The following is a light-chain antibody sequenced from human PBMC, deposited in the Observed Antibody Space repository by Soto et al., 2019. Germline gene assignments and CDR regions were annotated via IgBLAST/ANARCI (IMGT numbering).Light chain of an antibody. CDR2: VAP. V-gene: IGKV3-20*01. J-gene: IGKJ1*01. Sequence: MGWTKSPAPRPFLPGERATLSARASQGVSTGSLAWNQQKPGQPPRFLIYVAPTRATGIPNRFSGSGSGTDFTLTISRLEPEDFAVYYCQQYGSSPWTFGQGTKVEIK. CDR1: QGVSTGS. CDR3: QQYGSSPWT.